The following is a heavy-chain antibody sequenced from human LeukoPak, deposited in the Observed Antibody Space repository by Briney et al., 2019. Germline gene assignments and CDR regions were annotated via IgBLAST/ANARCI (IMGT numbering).Heavy chain of an antibody. Sequence: PGRSLRLSCAASGFTFSSYGMHWVRQAPGKGLEWVANIKQDGSEKYYVDSVKGRFTISRDNAQNSVYLQMNSVRAEDTAVYYCARIGYSSSCFDYWGQGTPVTVSS. CDR2: IKQDGSEK. CDR3: ARIGYSSSCFDY. V-gene: IGHV3-7*01. D-gene: IGHD6-13*01. CDR1: GFTFSSYG. J-gene: IGHJ4*02.